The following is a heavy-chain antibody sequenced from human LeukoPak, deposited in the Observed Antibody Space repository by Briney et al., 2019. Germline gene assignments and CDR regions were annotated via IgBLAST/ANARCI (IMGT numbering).Heavy chain of an antibody. V-gene: IGHV1-69*04. D-gene: IGHD3-22*01. J-gene: IGHJ3*02. CDR3: AREVEDSSGYYPDAFDI. Sequence: ASVKVSCKASGGTFSSYTISWVRQAPGQGLEWMGRIIPILGIANYAQKFRGRVTITADKSTSTAYMELSSLRSEDTAVYYCAREVEDSSGYYPDAFDIWGQGTMVTVSS. CDR2: IIPILGIA. CDR1: GGTFSSYT.